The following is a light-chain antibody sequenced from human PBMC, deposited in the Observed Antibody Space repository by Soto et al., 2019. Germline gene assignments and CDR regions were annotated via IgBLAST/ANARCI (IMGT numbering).Light chain of an antibody. Sequence: QSALTQPASVSGSRGQSITISCTGTSSDVGAYDYVSWYQQHPGKAPKVMIYDVSNRPSGVSNRFSGSKSGNTASLTISGLQAEDEADYYCSSYTSSSTYVFGTGTKVTVL. J-gene: IGLJ1*01. CDR2: DVS. CDR1: SSDVGAYDY. V-gene: IGLV2-14*01. CDR3: SSYTSSSTYV.